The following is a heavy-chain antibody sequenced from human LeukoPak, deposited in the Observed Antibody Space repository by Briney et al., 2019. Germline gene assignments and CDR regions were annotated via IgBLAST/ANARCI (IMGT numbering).Heavy chain of an antibody. V-gene: IGHV4-59*01. CDR3: ARDLTGYGDYFDY. J-gene: IGHJ4*02. Sequence: NPSETLSLTCTVSGGSISSYYWSWTRQPPGKGLEWIGYIYYSGSTNYNPSLKSRVTISADTSKNQFSLKLSSVTAADTAVYYCARDLTGYGDYFDYWGQGTLVTVSS. CDR1: GGSISSYY. D-gene: IGHD4-17*01. CDR2: IYYSGST.